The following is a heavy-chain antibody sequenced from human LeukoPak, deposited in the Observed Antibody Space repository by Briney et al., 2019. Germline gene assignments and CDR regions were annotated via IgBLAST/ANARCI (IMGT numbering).Heavy chain of an antibody. CDR3: ARAPYCSRTSCYKERAYNWFDP. J-gene: IGHJ5*02. Sequence: PSETLSLTCAVYGGSFSGYYWSWIRQPPGKGLEWIGEINHSGSTNYNPSLKSRVTISVDTSKNQFSLKLSSVTAADTAVYYCARAPYCSRTSCYKERAYNWFDPWGQGTLVTVSS. CDR2: INHSGST. V-gene: IGHV4-34*01. CDR1: GGSFSGYY. D-gene: IGHD2-2*02.